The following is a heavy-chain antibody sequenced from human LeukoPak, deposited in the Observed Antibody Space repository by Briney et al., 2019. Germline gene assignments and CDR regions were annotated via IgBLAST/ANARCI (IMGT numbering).Heavy chain of an antibody. CDR2: IKKDGSEK. J-gene: IGHJ6*02. D-gene: IGHD2-15*01. V-gene: IGHV3-7*01. CDR1: GFTFSSYW. Sequence: GGSLRLSCAASGFTFSSYWMSWVRQAPGKGLEWVANIKKDGSEKYYVDSVKGRFTISRGNAKNSLYLQMNSLRAEDTAVYYCASESPYCSGGSCPRKYYYYGMDVWGQGTTVTVSS. CDR3: ASESPYCSGGSCPRKYYYYGMDV.